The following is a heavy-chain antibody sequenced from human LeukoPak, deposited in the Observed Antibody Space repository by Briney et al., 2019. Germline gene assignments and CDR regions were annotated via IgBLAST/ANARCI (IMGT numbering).Heavy chain of an antibody. D-gene: IGHD1-1*01. CDR2: IDPSDSYT. J-gene: IGHJ4*02. CDR3: ARHRSRTTEFDY. CDR1: GYIFTTYW. Sequence: GESLKISCQCSGYIFTTYWISWVRQLPGKGLEWMGRIDPSDSYTNYSPSFQGHVTISADKSISTAYLQWSSLEASDTAMYYCARHRSRTTEFDYWGQGTLVTVSS. V-gene: IGHV5-10-1*01.